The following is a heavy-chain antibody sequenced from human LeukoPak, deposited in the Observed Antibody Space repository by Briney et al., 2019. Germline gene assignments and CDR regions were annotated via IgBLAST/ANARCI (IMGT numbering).Heavy chain of an antibody. D-gene: IGHD3-22*01. V-gene: IGHV3-23*01. Sequence: GGSLRLSCAASGFTFSSYAMSWVRQAPGKGLEWVSAISGCGGSTYYADSVKGRFTISRDNSKNTLYLQMNSLRAEDTAVYYCAKGGHGRREHSGYSRSASTDWGQGTLVTVSS. CDR3: AKGGHGRREHSGYSRSASTD. CDR1: GFTFSSYA. CDR2: ISGCGGST. J-gene: IGHJ4*02.